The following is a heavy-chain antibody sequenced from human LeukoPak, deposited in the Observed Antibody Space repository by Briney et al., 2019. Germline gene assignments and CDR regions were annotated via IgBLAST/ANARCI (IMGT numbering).Heavy chain of an antibody. CDR2: IYHTGGT. V-gene: IGHV4-38-2*02. Sequence: PSETLSLTCTVSAYSINSNYYWGWIRQPPGKGLEWIATIYHTGGTYYNPSLKRRVTMSIDTSKNQFSLKLSSVTAADTALYYCSRASSTSFYDFWGQGTLVTVSS. CDR3: SRASSTSFYDF. D-gene: IGHD2/OR15-2a*01. J-gene: IGHJ4*02. CDR1: AYSINSNYY.